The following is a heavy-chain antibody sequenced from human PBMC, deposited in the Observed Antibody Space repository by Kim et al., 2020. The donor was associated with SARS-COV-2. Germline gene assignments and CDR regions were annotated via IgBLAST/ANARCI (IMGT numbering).Heavy chain of an antibody. D-gene: IGHD4-17*01. V-gene: IGHV3-23*03. Sequence: GGSLRLSCAASGFTFSSYAMSWVRQAPGKGLEWVSVIYSGGSSTYYADSVKGRFTISRDNSKNTLYLQMNSLRAEDTAVYYCAHGDNFDYWGQGNLVTVSS. CDR1: GFTFSSYA. CDR3: AHGDNFDY. CDR2: IYSGGSST. J-gene: IGHJ4*02.